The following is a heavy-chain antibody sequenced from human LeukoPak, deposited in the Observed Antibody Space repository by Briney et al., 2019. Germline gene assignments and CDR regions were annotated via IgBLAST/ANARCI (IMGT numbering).Heavy chain of an antibody. D-gene: IGHD5-18*01. J-gene: IGHJ4*02. CDR2: INHSGST. Sequence: SETLSLTCAVYGGTFSGYYWSWIRQPPGKGLEWIGEINHSGSTIYNPSLKSRVTISVDTSKNQFSLRLSSVTAADTAVYYCARGGDTAMGTDYWGQGTLVTVSS. CDR1: GGTFSGYY. V-gene: IGHV4-34*01. CDR3: ARGGDTAMGTDY.